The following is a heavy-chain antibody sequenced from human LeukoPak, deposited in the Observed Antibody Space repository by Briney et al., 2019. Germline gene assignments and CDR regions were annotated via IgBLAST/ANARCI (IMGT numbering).Heavy chain of an antibody. CDR1: GYTFTGYY. CDR2: INPNSGGT. J-gene: IGHJ6*03. V-gene: IGHV1-2*02. D-gene: IGHD6-13*01. CDR3: ARVYSSSDYYYMDV. Sequence: ASVKVSCKASGYTFTGYYMHWVRQAPGQGLEWMGWINPNSGGTNYAQKFQGRVTMTRDTSISTAYMELSRLRSDDTAVYYCARVYSSSDYYYMDVWGKGTTVTVSS.